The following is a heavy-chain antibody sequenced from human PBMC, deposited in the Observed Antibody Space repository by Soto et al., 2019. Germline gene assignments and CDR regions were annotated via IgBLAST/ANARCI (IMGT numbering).Heavy chain of an antibody. CDR1: GFTFSNYW. CDR3: ARGDCVGGTCYSLAGSFYYYMDV. V-gene: IGHV3-74*02. J-gene: IGHJ6*03. CDR2: INSDGSVS. Sequence: EVQLVESGGGLVQPGGSLRLSCAASGFTFSNYWMYWVRQAPGKGLEWVSRINSDGSVSSHADSVRGRLTISRDNVKNTLYRHMDSLSAEDTAVYFCARGDCVGGTCYSLAGSFYYYMDVWGKGTTVTVFS. D-gene: IGHD2-15*01.